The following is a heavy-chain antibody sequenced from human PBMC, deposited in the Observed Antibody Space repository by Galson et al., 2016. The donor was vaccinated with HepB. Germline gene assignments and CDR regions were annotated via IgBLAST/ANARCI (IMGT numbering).Heavy chain of an antibody. J-gene: IGHJ3*02. D-gene: IGHD2-2*02. Sequence: SVKVSCKASGYTLISFAIQWVRQVPGQSLEWMGWISAVNGNTEYSRKVQGRVTFTWDTPATTASMELSSLRSEDTAIYYCAKERYRGGDAFDIWGQGKMVTVSS. CDR3: AKERYRGGDAFDI. CDR2: ISAVNGNT. V-gene: IGHV1-3*01. CDR1: GYTLISFA.